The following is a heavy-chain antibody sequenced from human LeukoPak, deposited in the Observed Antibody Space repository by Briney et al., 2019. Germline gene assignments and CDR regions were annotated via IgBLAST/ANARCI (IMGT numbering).Heavy chain of an antibody. V-gene: IGHV4-38-2*01. D-gene: IGHD2-2*01. Sequence: SETLSLTCAVSGYSISSSYYWGWIRQPPGKGLEWIGSIYYSGSTYYNPSLKSRVTISVDTSKNQFSLKLSSVTAADTAVYYCARLGSVYCSSTSCSSKNSDFDYWGQGTLVTVSS. J-gene: IGHJ4*02. CDR3: ARLGSVYCSSTSCSSKNSDFDY. CDR1: GYSISSSYY. CDR2: IYYSGST.